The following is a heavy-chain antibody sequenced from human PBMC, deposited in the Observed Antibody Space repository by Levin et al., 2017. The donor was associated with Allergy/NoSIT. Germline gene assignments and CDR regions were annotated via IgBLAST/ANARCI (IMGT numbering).Heavy chain of an antibody. J-gene: IGHJ3*02. CDR3: ANTMTGYCSSTSCLNDAFDI. D-gene: IGHD2-2*01. V-gene: IGHV3-30*18. CDR1: GFTFSSYG. CDR2: ISYDGSNK. Sequence: GGSLRLSCAASGFTFSSYGMHWVRQAPGKGLEWVAVISYDGSNKYYLDSVKGRFTISRDNSKNTLYLQMNSLRAEDTAVYYCANTMTGYCSSTSCLNDAFDIWGQGTMVTVSS.